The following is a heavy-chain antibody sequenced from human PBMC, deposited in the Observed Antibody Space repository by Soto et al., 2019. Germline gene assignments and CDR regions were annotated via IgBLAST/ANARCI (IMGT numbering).Heavy chain of an antibody. CDR3: ARFPVTTPIDWYFDL. J-gene: IGHJ2*01. V-gene: IGHV1-69*12. CDR2: IIPIFGTA. CDR1: GGTFSSYA. D-gene: IGHD4-17*01. Sequence: QVQLVQSGAEVKKPGSSVKVSCKASGGTFSSYAISWVRQAPGQGLEWMGGIIPIFGTANYAQKFQGRVTITADESXXTAYMELSSLRSEDTAVYYCARFPVTTPIDWYFDLWGRGTLVTVSS.